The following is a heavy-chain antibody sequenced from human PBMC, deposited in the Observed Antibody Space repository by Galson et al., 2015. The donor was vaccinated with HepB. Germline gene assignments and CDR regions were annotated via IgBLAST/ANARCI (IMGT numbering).Heavy chain of an antibody. V-gene: IGHV5-51*01. Sequence: QSGAEVKKAGDSLKISCTGSGYSFPSYYIAWVRQMPGKGLEWMGIVYPHDSVATYSPSFQGQVTFSADNSISTAYLQWSSLKASDTAIYYCARRERWQQFDYWGQGTLVTVSS. D-gene: IGHD5-24*01. CDR3: ARRERWQQFDY. CDR2: VYPHDSVA. J-gene: IGHJ4*02. CDR1: GYSFPSYY.